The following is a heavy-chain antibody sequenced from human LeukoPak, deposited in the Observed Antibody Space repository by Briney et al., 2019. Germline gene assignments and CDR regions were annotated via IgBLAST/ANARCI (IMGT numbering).Heavy chain of an antibody. CDR1: GLTFSSYN. CDR3: AKWGCSGGSCYPFGY. CDR2: ISSSSNYI. D-gene: IGHD2-15*01. J-gene: IGHJ4*02. Sequence: GGSLRLSCAASGLTFSSYNMNWVRQAPGKGLEGVSLISSSSNYIYYADSVKGRFTISRDNSKNTLYLQMNSLRAEDTAVYYCAKWGCSGGSCYPFGYWGQGTLVTVSS. V-gene: IGHV3-21*04.